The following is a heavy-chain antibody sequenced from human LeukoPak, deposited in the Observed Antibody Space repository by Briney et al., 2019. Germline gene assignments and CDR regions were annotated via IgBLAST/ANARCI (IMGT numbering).Heavy chain of an antibody. CDR2: ISAYNGNT. D-gene: IGHD3-9*01. V-gene: IGHV1-18*01. CDR1: VYTFTSYG. CDR3: ARDTLMDILTPPDY. J-gene: IGHJ4*02. Sequence: ASVKLSCKASVYTFTSYGIGWVRQAPGQGLEWMWWISAYNGNTNYAQKLQGRVTMTTDTSTSTAYMELRSLRSDDTAVYYCARDTLMDILTPPDYWGQGTLVTVSS.